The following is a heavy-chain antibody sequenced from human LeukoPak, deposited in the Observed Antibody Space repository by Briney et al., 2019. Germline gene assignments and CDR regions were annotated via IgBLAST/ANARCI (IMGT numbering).Heavy chain of an antibody. V-gene: IGHV4-59*12. J-gene: IGHJ4*02. CDR2: IYHSGST. D-gene: IGHD4-23*01. CDR1: GGSISSYY. CDR3: ARDPAPGGNTFDY. Sequence: SETLSLTCTVSGGSISSYYWSWIRQPPGKGLEWIGEIYHSGSTNYNPSLKSRVTISVDKSKNQFSLKLSSVTAADTAVYYCARDPAPGGNTFDYWGQGTLVTVSS.